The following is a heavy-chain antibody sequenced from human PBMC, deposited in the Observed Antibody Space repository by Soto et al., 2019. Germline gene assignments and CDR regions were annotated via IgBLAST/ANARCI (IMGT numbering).Heavy chain of an antibody. CDR3: AKDAHPRDGDGSFSDY. CDR2: ISYDGSNI. Sequence: QVQLVESGGGVVQPGRSLRLSCAASGFTFSSYGMHWVRQAPGKGLEWVAAISYDGSNIYYADSVKGRFTISRDNSKHTLYLQRISLRAEDTAVYYCAKDAHPRDGDGSFSDYWGQGTLVTVSS. D-gene: IGHD2-21*02. J-gene: IGHJ4*02. V-gene: IGHV3-30*18. CDR1: GFTFSSYG.